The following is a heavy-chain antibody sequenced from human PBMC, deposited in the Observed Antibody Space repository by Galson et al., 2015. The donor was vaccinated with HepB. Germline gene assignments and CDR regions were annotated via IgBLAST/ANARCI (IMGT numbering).Heavy chain of an antibody. V-gene: IGHV4-39*01. CDR1: SDSISSTTSY. CDR2: VYYSGNT. Sequence: SETLSLTCTVSSDSISSTTSYWAWIRQPPGKGLEWIGSVYYSGNTYSNPSLKSRVTFSVDTAANQFSLKLNSVTAADTAVYYCARHEVDFPALNNWFHPWGQGTLVTVSS. J-gene: IGHJ5*02. D-gene: IGHD2/OR15-2a*01. CDR3: ARHEVDFPALNNWFHP.